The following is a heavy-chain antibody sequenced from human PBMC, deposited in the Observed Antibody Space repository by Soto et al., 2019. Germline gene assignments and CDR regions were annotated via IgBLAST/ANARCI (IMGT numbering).Heavy chain of an antibody. CDR3: ASLTSWSQEYYYGMDV. CDR2: IRSKGYGGTT. CDR1: GFTFGDFG. V-gene: IGHV3-49*03. Sequence: GSLRLSCPGSGFTFGDFGMRWFRQAPGKGLEWLSFIRSKGYGGTTESAASVRGRFITSRDDSKSIAYLQMNSLKTEDTAVYYWASLTSWSQEYYYGMDVWGQGTTVTVSS. D-gene: IGHD2-2*01. J-gene: IGHJ6*02.